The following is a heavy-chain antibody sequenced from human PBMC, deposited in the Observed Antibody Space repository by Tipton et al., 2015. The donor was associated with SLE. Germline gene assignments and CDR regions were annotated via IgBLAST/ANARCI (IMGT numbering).Heavy chain of an antibody. CDR1: GYSFTRYG. CDR2: ISTYSGNT. Sequence: QVQLVQSGAEVKKPGASVKVSCKVFGYSFTRYGVSWVRQDPGQGLQWMGWISTYSGNTNYAQKFRGRVTLTADTSTSTVSMELKSLRSDDTAVYYCARTPFDWSPYGDVWGQGTTVIVSS. D-gene: IGHD3-9*01. V-gene: IGHV1-18*01. CDR3: ARTPFDWSPYGDV. J-gene: IGHJ6*02.